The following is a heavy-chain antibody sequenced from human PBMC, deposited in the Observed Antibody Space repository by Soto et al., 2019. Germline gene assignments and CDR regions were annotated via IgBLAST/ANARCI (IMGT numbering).Heavy chain of an antibody. V-gene: IGHV3-74*01. Sequence: EVQLVESGGGLVQPGGSLRLSCRDSGFTFSGDWMHWVRQAPGKGLDWVSRIDPYDTGISYADSVKGRFTISRDNAKSTLYLQMNSLRPEDTAVYYCTRGTFGARDYWGQGTLVTVSS. J-gene: IGHJ4*02. CDR1: GFTFSGDW. D-gene: IGHD3-10*01. CDR3: TRGTFGARDY. CDR2: IDPYDTGI.